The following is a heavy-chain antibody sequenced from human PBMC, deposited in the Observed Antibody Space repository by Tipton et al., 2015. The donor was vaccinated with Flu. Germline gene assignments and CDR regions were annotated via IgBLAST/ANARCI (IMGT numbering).Heavy chain of an antibody. D-gene: IGHD3-9*01. J-gene: IGHJ4*02. V-gene: IGHV4-38-2*01. CDR2: IHHSGTA. CDR1: GYSIKSGHC. CDR3: ARDDYDVLTGNEFDC. Sequence: LRLSCDVSGYSIKSGHCWGWIRQPPGKGLEWIGSIHHSGTAYYKPSLKSRVTISIDTSMNQFSLKLVSVTAADTAVYYCARDDYDVLTGNEFDCWGQGTLVTVSS.